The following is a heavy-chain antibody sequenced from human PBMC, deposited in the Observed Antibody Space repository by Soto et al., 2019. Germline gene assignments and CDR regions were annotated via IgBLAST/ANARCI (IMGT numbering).Heavy chain of an antibody. CDR1: GGSISSSSYY. J-gene: IGHJ5*02. D-gene: IGHD6-19*01. Sequence: PSETLSLTCTVSGGSISSSSYYWGWIRQPPGKGLEWIGSIYYSGSTYYNPSLKSRVTISVDTSKNQFSLKLSSVTAADTAVYYCARLRWRAVAGTADWFDPWGQGTLVTVS. V-gene: IGHV4-39*01. CDR2: IYYSGST. CDR3: ARLRWRAVAGTADWFDP.